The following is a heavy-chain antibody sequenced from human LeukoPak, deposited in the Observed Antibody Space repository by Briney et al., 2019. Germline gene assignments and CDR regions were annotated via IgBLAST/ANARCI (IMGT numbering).Heavy chain of an antibody. CDR2: IIPILGIA. CDR3: ARTVCSGGSCYFSPQHMFDY. J-gene: IGHJ4*02. Sequence: SVKVSCKASGGTFSSYAISWVRQAPGQGLEWMGRIIPILGIANYAQKFQGRVTITAGKSTSTAYMELSSLRSEDTAVYYCARTVCSGGSCYFSPQHMFDYWGQGTLVTVSS. D-gene: IGHD2-15*01. V-gene: IGHV1-69*04. CDR1: GGTFSSYA.